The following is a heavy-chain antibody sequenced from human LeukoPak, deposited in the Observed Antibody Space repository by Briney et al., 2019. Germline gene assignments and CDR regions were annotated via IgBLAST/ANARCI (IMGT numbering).Heavy chain of an antibody. V-gene: IGHV1-2*02. J-gene: IGHJ1*01. CDR3: AREGIAAAGIQH. CDR1: GYTFTGYY. D-gene: IGHD6-13*01. Sequence: ASVKVSCKASGYTFTGYYTHWVRQAPGQGLEWMGWINPNSGGTNYAQKFQGRVTMTRDTSISTAYMELSRLRSDDTAAYYCAREGIAAAGIQHWGQGTLVTVSS. CDR2: INPNSGGT.